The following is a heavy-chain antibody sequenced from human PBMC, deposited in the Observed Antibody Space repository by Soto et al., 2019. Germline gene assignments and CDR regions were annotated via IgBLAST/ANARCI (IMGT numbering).Heavy chain of an antibody. CDR3: ISTLGARFDY. D-gene: IGHD1-26*01. V-gene: IGHV1-46*03. Sequence: QVQLVQSGAEVKKPGASVKVSCKASGYTFTSQNMHWVRQAPGQGLEWMGVINPSIGTTTYAQKSQGRVTMPSDTSTSSVYMEVSSLRSEDTAVYYCISTLGARFDYWGQGTLVTVSS. CDR1: GYTFTSQN. CDR2: INPSIGTT. J-gene: IGHJ4*02.